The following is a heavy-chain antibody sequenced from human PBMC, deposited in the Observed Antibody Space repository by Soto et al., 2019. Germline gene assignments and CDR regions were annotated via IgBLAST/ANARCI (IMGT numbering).Heavy chain of an antibody. CDR2: IWYDGSNK. D-gene: IGHD2-15*01. CDR1: GFTFSSYG. Sequence: QVQLVESGGGVVQPGRSLRLSCAASGFTFSSYGMHWVRQAPGKGLEWVAVIWYDGSNKYYADSVKGRFTISRDNSKNTLYLQMNSLRAEDTAVYYCAMCSGGSCYLPHYWGQGTLVTVSS. J-gene: IGHJ4*02. V-gene: IGHV3-33*01. CDR3: AMCSGGSCYLPHY.